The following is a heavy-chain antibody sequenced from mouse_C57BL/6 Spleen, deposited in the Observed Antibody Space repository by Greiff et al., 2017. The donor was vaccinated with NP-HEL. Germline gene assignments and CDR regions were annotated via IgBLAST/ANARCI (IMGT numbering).Heavy chain of an antibody. CDR1: GYAFSSSW. CDR2: IYPGDGDT. CDR3: ARLSYGSSYWYFDV. D-gene: IGHD1-1*01. J-gene: IGHJ1*03. V-gene: IGHV1-82*01. Sequence: VKLLESGPELVKPGASVKISCKASGYAFSSSWMNWVKQRPGKGLEWIGRIYPGDGDTNYNGKFKGKATLTADKSSSTAYMQLSSLTSEDSAVYFCARLSYGSSYWYFDVWGTGTTVTVSS.